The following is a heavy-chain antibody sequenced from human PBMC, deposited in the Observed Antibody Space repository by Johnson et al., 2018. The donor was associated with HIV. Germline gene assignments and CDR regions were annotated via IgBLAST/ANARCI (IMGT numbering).Heavy chain of an antibody. D-gene: IGHD3-10*01. CDR2: IGTAGDP. Sequence: VQLVESGGGVVQPGRSLRLSCAASGFTFSSYGMHWVRQAPGKGLEWVSAIGTAGDPYYPGSVKGRLPTSRENAKNSWYLQMNSLRAGDTAVDYCARGAFRVRGVYDAFDIWGQGTMVTVSS. CDR1: GFTFSSYG. V-gene: IGHV3-13*05. CDR3: ARGAFRVRGVYDAFDI. J-gene: IGHJ3*02.